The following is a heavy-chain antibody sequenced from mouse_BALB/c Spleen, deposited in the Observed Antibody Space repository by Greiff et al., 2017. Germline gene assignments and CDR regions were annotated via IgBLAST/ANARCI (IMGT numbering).Heavy chain of an antibody. V-gene: IGHV1S132*01. J-gene: IGHJ3*01. Sequence: VQLQQSGAELVKPGASVKLSCKTSGYTFTSYWIQWVKQRPGQGLGWIGEIFPGTGTTYYNEKFKGKATLTIDTSSSTAYMQLSSLTSEDSAVYFCARGAYRYDEGGRFAYWGQGTLVTVSA. CDR1: GYTFTSYW. CDR3: ARGAYRYDEGGRFAY. D-gene: IGHD2-14*01. CDR2: IFPGTGTT.